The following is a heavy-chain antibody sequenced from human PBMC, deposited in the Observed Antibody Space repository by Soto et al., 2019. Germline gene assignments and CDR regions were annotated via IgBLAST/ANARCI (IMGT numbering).Heavy chain of an antibody. CDR1: GGSISSYY. CDR2: IYYSGST. J-gene: IGHJ4*02. D-gene: IGHD4-17*01. CDR3: ARLQISMTTVTSYYFDY. V-gene: IGHV4-59*08. Sequence: SETLSLTCTVSGGSISSYYWSWIRQPPGKGLEWIGYIYYSGSTNYNPSLKSRVTISVDTSKNQFSLKLSSVTAADTAVYYCARLQISMTTVTSYYFDYWGQGTLVTVS.